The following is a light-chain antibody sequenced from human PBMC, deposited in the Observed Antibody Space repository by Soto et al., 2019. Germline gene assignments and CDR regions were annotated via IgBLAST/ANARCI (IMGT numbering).Light chain of an antibody. CDR2: KAS. J-gene: IGKJ1*01. V-gene: IGKV1-5*03. CDR1: QSINNW. CDR3: QQYDTYWT. Sequence: DIQMTQSPSTLSASVGDRVTITCRASQSINNWLAWYQQKPGKAPKLLIYKASNLDIGFPSRFSGSVSGTEFALTISSLQPDDFATYYCQQYDTYWTFGQGTNVEIK.